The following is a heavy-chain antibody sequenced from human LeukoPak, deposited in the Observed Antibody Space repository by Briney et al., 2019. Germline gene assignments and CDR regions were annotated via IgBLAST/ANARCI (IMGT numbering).Heavy chain of an antibody. CDR2: MNPNSGNT. J-gene: IGHJ6*02. CDR1: GYTYTCHD. V-gene: IGHV1-8*01. CDR3: ARTHYYDFGSGYIYGMDV. Sequence: ASVKDSCKASGYTYTCHDSNWVRQATGQGLEWMGWMNPNSGNTGYAQKFQGRVTQTSNTYISTSYMELSSLRSEDTAVYYCARTHYYDFGSGYIYGMDVWGQGTTVTVSS. D-gene: IGHD3-3*01.